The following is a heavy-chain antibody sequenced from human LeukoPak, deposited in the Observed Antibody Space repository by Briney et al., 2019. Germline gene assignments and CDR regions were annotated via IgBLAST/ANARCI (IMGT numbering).Heavy chain of an antibody. D-gene: IGHD3-22*01. CDR2: INHSGSN. CDR1: GGSFSGYY. V-gene: IGHV4-34*01. Sequence: SEPLTLTCAVYGGSFSGYYWRWLRQPPGKGLEWIGEINHSGSNNYNPSLKSRVTISVDTSKNQFSLKLSSVTAADTAVYYCARDLYYYDSSGYRDYWGQGTLVTGSS. CDR3: ARDLYYYDSSGYRDY. J-gene: IGHJ4*02.